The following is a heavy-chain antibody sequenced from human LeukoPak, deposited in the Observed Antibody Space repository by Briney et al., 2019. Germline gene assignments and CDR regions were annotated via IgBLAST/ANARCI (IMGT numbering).Heavy chain of an antibody. CDR3: ASARYYDFWSGGDGFDI. CDR2: ISGSGGST. J-gene: IGHJ3*02. D-gene: IGHD3-3*01. V-gene: IGHV3-23*01. CDR1: GFTFSNYG. Sequence: PGGSLRLSCAASGFTFSNYGMSWVRQAPGKGLEWVSGISGSGGSTYYADSVKGRFTISRDNSKNTLFLQMNSLRAEDTAVYYCASARYYDFWSGGDGFDIWGQGTMVTVSS.